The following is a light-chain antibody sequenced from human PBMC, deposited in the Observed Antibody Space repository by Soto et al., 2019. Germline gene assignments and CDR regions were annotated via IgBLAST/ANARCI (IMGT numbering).Light chain of an antibody. CDR2: KAS. CDR3: EHCNGDSWP. Sequence: DIQMTQSPSTLSASVGDRVTITCRASQSISTWLAWYQQKPGKAPKLLIYKASILQSGVSSRFSGSGYGTEFTLTISSLQPDDFATYYCEHCNGDSWPFGQGTKVEIQ. V-gene: IGKV1-5*03. CDR1: QSISTW. J-gene: IGKJ1*01.